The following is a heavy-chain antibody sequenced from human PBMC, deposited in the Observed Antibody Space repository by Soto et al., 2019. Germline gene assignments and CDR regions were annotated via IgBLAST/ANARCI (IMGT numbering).Heavy chain of an antibody. Sequence: GGSLRLSCAASGFTFSSFAMHWVRQAPGKGLEWVALIAYDGNNKYFADSVKGRFTISRDNSKDTVCLQMDSLRPEDTAVYYCAKGTPVNGDYALDYWGQGSLVTVSS. V-gene: IGHV3-30*18. J-gene: IGHJ4*02. CDR3: AKGTPVNGDYALDY. CDR1: GFTFSSFA. D-gene: IGHD4-17*01. CDR2: IAYDGNNK.